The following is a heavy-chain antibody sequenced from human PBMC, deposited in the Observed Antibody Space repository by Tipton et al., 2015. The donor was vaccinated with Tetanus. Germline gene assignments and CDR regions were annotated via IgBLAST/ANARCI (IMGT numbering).Heavy chain of an antibody. J-gene: IGHJ4*02. CDR2: IHYSGTT. Sequence: TLSLTCTVSGASVSSGGYYWSWIRQPPGKGLEWIGYIHYSGTTNYNPSVKSRVTISVDTSKSQFSLNLSSVTAADAAVYYCARENWIYGNSFDYWGQGIQVTVSS. CDR1: GASVSSGGYY. CDR3: ARENWIYGNSFDY. V-gene: IGHV4-61*08. D-gene: IGHD1-1*01.